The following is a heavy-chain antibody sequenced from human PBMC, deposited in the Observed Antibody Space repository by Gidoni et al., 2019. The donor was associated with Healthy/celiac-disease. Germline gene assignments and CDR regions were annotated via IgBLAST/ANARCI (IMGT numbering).Heavy chain of an antibody. CDR3: ARTLLGYCSSTSCYDSYYFDY. V-gene: IGHV2-26*01. Sequence: VTLKESGPVLVNPTETLTLTCTVSGFSLSNSRLGVSWIRQPPGKALEWLAHIFSNDEKSYSTSLKSRLTISKDTSKSQVVLTMTNMDPVDTATYYCARTLLGYCSSTSCYDSYYFDYWGQGTLVTVSS. D-gene: IGHD2-2*01. J-gene: IGHJ4*02. CDR2: IFSNDEK. CDR1: GFSLSNSRLG.